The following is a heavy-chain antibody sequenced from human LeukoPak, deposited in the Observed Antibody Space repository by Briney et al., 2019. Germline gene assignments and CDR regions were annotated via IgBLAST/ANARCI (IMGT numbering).Heavy chain of an antibody. Sequence: ASVKVSCTASGYTFTGYYMHWVRQAPGQGLEWMGWINPNSGGTNYAQKFQGWVTMTRDTSISTAYMELSRLRSDDTAVYYCARDPSIAVAGTSLWFDPWGQGTLVTVSS. CDR3: ARDPSIAVAGTSLWFDP. V-gene: IGHV1-2*04. CDR1: GYTFTGYY. CDR2: INPNSGGT. D-gene: IGHD6-19*01. J-gene: IGHJ5*02.